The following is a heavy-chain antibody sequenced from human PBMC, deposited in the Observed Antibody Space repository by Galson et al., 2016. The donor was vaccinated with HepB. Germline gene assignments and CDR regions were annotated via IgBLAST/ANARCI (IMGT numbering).Heavy chain of an antibody. J-gene: IGHJ4*02. Sequence: SETLSPTCDVSGDSISSAYWWTWVRQPPGKGLEWLGEIYHTGTVNYTPSFGGRLTISLDKSKNHFSLQLNYVTAADTAVYYCAVGKVQSDFRSDHKNCFDNWGQGALVTVS. CDR1: GDSISSAYW. CDR2: IYHTGTV. D-gene: IGHD3-3*01. V-gene: IGHV4-4*02. CDR3: AVGKVQSDFRSDHKNCFDN.